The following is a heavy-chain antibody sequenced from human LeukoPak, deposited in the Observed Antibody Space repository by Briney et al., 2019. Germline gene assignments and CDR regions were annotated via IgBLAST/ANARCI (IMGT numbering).Heavy chain of an antibody. V-gene: IGHV4-59*13. Sequence: PSETLSLTCTVSGGSIRSYYWSWIRQLPGKGLEWIGYIYYSGSPNYNPSLKSRVTISVDTSKNQFSLKLSSVTAADTAVYYCARVSGGVGSGSYYIGGSFDYWGQGTLVTVSS. CDR1: GGSIRSYY. J-gene: IGHJ4*02. CDR2: IYYSGSP. D-gene: IGHD1-26*01. CDR3: ARVSGGVGSGSYYIGGSFDY.